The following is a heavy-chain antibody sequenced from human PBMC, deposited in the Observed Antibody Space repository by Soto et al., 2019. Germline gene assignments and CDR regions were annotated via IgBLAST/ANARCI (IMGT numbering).Heavy chain of an antibody. CDR3: RSSTYYYDSNEDWFDP. CDR1: GGSFSTSA. V-gene: IGHV1-69*13. J-gene: IGHJ5*02. CDR2: IIPIFGTT. D-gene: IGHD3-22*01. Sequence: SVKVSCKASGGSFSTSAISWVRQAPGQGLEWMGGIIPIFGTTNYAQKFQGRVTITADESTNAAFMELSGLRSEDTAVYYCRSSTYYYDSNEDWFDPWGQGTLVTVSS.